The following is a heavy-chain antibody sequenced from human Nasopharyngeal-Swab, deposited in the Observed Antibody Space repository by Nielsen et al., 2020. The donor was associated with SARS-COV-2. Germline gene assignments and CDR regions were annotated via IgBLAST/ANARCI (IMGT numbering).Heavy chain of an antibody. V-gene: IGHV3-64D*08. CDR2: INDYGNTI. Sequence: GGSLRLSCSVSGFFFSRFAMHWVRQAPGKGLEYVSTINDYGNTIHYADSGRGRFTISRDISKSTLYLQLSSLSSEDTAVYYCVRDLPGSYSFDIWGQGTMVTVSS. J-gene: IGHJ3*02. CDR3: VRDLPGSYSFDI. D-gene: IGHD1-26*01. CDR1: GFFFSRFA.